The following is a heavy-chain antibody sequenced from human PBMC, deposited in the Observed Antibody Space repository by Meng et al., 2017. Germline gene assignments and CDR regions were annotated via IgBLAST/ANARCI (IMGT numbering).Heavy chain of an antibody. J-gene: IGHJ4*02. Sequence: VQRQEVGPGLLKPSGPRSLTCAVSGGSISSSNWWSWVRQPPGKGLEWIGEIYHSGSTKYNPSLKSRVTISVDKSKNQFSLKLSSVTAADTAVYYCARAQYYDFWSGYYFDYWGQGTLVTVS. CDR2: IYHSGST. CDR1: GGSISSSNW. CDR3: ARAQYYDFWSGYYFDY. V-gene: IGHV4-4*02. D-gene: IGHD3-3*01.